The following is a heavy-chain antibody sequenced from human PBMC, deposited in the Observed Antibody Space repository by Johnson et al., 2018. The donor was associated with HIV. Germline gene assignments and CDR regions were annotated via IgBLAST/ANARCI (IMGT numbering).Heavy chain of an antibody. CDR1: GFTFRSYA. Sequence: VQLVESGGGVVQPGRSLRLSCAASGFTFRSYAMHWVRQAPGKGLEWVAVISYDGSNKYYADSVKGRFTISRDNSKNTLYLQMNSLRAEDTAVYYCAKDQSLLAAPPDAFDIWGQGTMVTVSS. D-gene: IGHD6-6*01. J-gene: IGHJ3*02. V-gene: IGHV3-30*04. CDR2: ISYDGSNK. CDR3: AKDQSLLAAPPDAFDI.